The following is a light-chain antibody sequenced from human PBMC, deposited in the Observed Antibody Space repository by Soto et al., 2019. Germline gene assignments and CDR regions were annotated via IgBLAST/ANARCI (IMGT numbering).Light chain of an antibody. CDR3: RHSDSSLRGSYV. Sequence: QSVLTQPPSVSGAPGQRVTISCTGSSSNIGAGFDVHWYQQLPGTAPKLLIYGNSNRPSGVPDRFSGSKSGTSASLAITGRQEADDADYYCRHSDSSLRGSYVFGAGTKLTVL. V-gene: IGLV1-40*01. CDR2: GNS. J-gene: IGLJ1*01. CDR1: SSNIGAGFD.